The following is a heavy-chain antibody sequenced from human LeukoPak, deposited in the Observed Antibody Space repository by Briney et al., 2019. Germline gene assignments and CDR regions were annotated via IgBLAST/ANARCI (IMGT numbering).Heavy chain of an antibody. CDR2: IRYDGSNK. CDR1: GFTFSSYG. D-gene: IGHD3-22*01. V-gene: IGHV3-30*02. CDR3: AKPHDSTPYYFDY. J-gene: IGHJ4*02. Sequence: GGSLRLSCAASGFTFSSYGMHWVRQAPGKGLEWVAFIRYDGSNKYYADSVKGRFTISRDNSKNTLYLQMNSLRAEDTAVYYCAKPHDSTPYYFDYWGQGTLVTVSS.